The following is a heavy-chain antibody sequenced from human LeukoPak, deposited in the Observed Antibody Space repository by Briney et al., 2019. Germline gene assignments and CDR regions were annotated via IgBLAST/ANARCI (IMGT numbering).Heavy chain of an antibody. D-gene: IGHD3-10*01. CDR1: GGSISSYY. Sequence: PSETLSLTCTVSGGSISSYYWSWIRQPAGKGLERIGRIYTSGSTNYNPSLKSRVTMSVDTSKNQFSLKLSSVTAADTAVYYCASAGLMVRGVTAAWFDPWGQGTLVTVSS. J-gene: IGHJ5*02. CDR3: ASAGLMVRGVTAAWFDP. V-gene: IGHV4-4*07. CDR2: IYTSGST.